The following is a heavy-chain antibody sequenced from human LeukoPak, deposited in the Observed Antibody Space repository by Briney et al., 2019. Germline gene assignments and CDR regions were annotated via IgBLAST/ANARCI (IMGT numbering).Heavy chain of an antibody. J-gene: IGHJ4*02. CDR1: GYSFTSYW. D-gene: IGHD4-23*01. Sequence: GESLKISCKGSGYSFTSYWNGWVRQMPRKGLEWMGIIYPGDSNTKYSPSFQGQVTVSADKSISTAYLQWSSLKASDTAMYYCASALRWASPFDYWGQGTLVTVSS. CDR2: IYPGDSNT. CDR3: ASALRWASPFDY. V-gene: IGHV5-51*01.